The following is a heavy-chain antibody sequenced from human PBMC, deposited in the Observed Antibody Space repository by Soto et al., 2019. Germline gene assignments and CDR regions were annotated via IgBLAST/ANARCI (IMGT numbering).Heavy chain of an antibody. CDR3: ARWSRGITAAGYWYFDL. CDR2: LYYSGRT. D-gene: IGHD6-13*01. V-gene: IGHV4-61*08. Sequence: PSETLSLTCTVSGGSISSGGYYWSWFRQPPGKGLEWIGYLYYSGRTNHNPSLKSRVTISVDTSKNQFSLKLSSVTAADTAVYYCARWSRGITAAGYWYFDLWGRGTLVTVSS. J-gene: IGHJ2*01. CDR1: GGSISSGGYY.